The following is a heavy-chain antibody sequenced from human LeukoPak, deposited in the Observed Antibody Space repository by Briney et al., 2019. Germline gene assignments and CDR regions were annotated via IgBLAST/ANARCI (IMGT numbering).Heavy chain of an antibody. CDR1: GGSVSSGSYY. D-gene: IGHD1-7*01. CDR3: ARELELVWFDP. CDR2: IYYSGST. J-gene: IGHJ5*02. V-gene: IGHV4-61*01. Sequence: SETLSLTCTVSGGSVSSGSYYWSWIRQPPGKGLEWIGYIYYSGSTNYNPSLKSRVTISVDTSKNQFSLKLGSVTAADTAVYYRARELELVWFDPWGQGTLVTVSS.